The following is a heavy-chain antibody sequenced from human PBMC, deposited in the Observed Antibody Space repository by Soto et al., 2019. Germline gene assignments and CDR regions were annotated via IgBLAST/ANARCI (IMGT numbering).Heavy chain of an antibody. CDR3: ARDNGYDAATLDY. V-gene: IGHV3-21*02. CDR1: GFTFSTSS. D-gene: IGHD5-12*01. CDR2: ISGSSSNI. J-gene: IGHJ4*02. Sequence: EVQLVESGGGLVKPGGSLRLSCAASGFTFSTSSMNWVRQAPGKGLEWVSSISGSSSNIYYADSVKGRFTISRDNAKNSLYLQMNRLRAEDTAVYYCARDNGYDAATLDYWGQGTLVTVSS.